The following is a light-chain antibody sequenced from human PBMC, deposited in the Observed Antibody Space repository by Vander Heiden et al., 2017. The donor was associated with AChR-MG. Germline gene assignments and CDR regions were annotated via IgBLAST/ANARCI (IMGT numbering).Light chain of an antibody. V-gene: IGLV3-10*01. CDR1: ALPKNY. CDR3: YSTDSSANPV. CDR2: EDK. Sequence: SYELTHPPSVSVSPGQTAGITCSGDALPKNYAYGYQQKSGQAPILVIYEDKKRPSGIPERFSGSKSGTMATLTISGAQVEDEADYYCYSTDSSANPVFGGGTKLTVL. J-gene: IGLJ2*01.